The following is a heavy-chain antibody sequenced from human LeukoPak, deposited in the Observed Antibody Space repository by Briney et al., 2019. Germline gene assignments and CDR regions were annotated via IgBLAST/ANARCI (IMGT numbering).Heavy chain of an antibody. CDR1: GFTIDDYA. V-gene: IGHV3-9*01. Sequence: PGRSLRLSCAASGFTIDDYAMYWVRQAPGKGLEWVSGISWNSGSIVYEDSVKGRFTISRDNAKNSLYLQMNSLRGEDTALYYCAARSGGYDYWGQGTLVTVSS. J-gene: IGHJ4*02. CDR2: ISWNSGSI. D-gene: IGHD5-12*01. CDR3: AARSGGYDY.